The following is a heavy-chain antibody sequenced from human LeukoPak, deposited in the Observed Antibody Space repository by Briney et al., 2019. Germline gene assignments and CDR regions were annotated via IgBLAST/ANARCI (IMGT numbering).Heavy chain of an antibody. Sequence: PGESLRLSCTASGFTFSSYAMNWVRQAPGKGLEWVSGIGAGGTFTYYADSVKGRFTISRDNAKNSLYLQMNSLRVEDTAVYYCARELSGTTSYYFDYWGQGTLVTVSS. CDR1: GFTFSSYA. CDR3: ARELSGTTSYYFDY. CDR2: IGAGGTFT. V-gene: IGHV3-23*01. D-gene: IGHD1-7*01. J-gene: IGHJ4*02.